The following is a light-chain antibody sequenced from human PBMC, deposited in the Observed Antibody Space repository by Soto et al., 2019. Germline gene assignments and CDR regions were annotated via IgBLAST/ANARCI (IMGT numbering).Light chain of an antibody. CDR2: RAS. V-gene: IGKV1-5*03. CDR3: QQYETYSGT. CDR1: QIINTW. J-gene: IGKJ3*01. Sequence: DIQMTQSPSTLSASVGDRVTITCRASQIINTWLAWYQQKPGKAPKLLIYRASNLVSGVPSRFSGSGSGTDFTFTISSLQPDDFSIYYCQQYETYSGTFGPGTQVDI.